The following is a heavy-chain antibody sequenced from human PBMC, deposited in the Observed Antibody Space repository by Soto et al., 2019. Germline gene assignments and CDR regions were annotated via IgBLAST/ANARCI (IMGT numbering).Heavy chain of an antibody. CDR1: GFTFDDYA. CDR3: AKDILDGGDFWSGLDY. V-gene: IGHV3-9*01. CDR2: ISWNSGSI. J-gene: IGHJ4*02. Sequence: GGSLRLSCAASGFTFDDYAMHWVRQAPGKGLEWVSGISWNSGSIGYADSVKGRFTISRDNAKNSLYLQMNSLRAEDTALYYCAKDILDGGDFWSGLDYWGQGTLVTVSS. D-gene: IGHD3-3*01.